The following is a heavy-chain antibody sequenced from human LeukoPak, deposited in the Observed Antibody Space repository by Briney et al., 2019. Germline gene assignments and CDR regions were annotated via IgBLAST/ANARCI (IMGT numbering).Heavy chain of an antibody. CDR3: ATLDSYYDTSGRPLLPD. D-gene: IGHD3-22*01. CDR1: GYSVNELS. V-gene: IGHV1-24*01. Sequence: ASVKVSCKVSGYSVNELSMHWVRQAPGLGLEWMGGFNREDDAPVYAQQFQGRVTMTEDTSTDTAYMELSSLRSEDTALYYCATLDSYYDTSGRPLLPDWGQGTLVTVSS. J-gene: IGHJ4*02. CDR2: FNREDDAP.